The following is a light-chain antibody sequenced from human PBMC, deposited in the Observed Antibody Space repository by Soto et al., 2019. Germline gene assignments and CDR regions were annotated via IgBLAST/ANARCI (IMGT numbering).Light chain of an antibody. CDR2: DAS. CDR1: QGISNS. CDR3: HQYNNDHFT. J-gene: IGKJ3*01. V-gene: IGKV1-33*01. Sequence: DIQMTQSPSSLSASVGDTITITCRASQGISNSLNWYQLKPGEAPKLLIYDASNLATAVPSRFSGSGAETHFTFSVSIRQTEDTATYYCHQYNNDHFTFGPGTKVDFK.